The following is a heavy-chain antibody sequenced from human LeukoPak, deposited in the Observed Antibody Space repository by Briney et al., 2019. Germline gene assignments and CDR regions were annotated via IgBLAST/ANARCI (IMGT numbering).Heavy chain of an antibody. CDR1: GGTFSSYA. CDR2: IIPIFGIA. D-gene: IGHD6-13*01. CDR3: ARALQQPVLSIGWFDP. J-gene: IGHJ5*02. Sequence: ASVKVSCKASGGTFSSYAISWVRQAPGQGLEWMGRIIPIFGIANYAQKFQGRVTITADKSTSTAYMELSSLRSEDTAVYYCARALQQPVLSIGWFDPWGQGTLVTVSS. V-gene: IGHV1-69*04.